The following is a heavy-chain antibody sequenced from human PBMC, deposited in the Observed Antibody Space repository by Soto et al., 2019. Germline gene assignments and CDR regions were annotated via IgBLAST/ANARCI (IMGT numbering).Heavy chain of an antibody. CDR1: GYTFTGYS. CDR3: ATSVPPAVVGGSYGMDV. CDR2: INPNSGGT. V-gene: IGHV1-2*02. J-gene: IGHJ6*02. Sequence: ASVKVSCKASGYTFTGYSMRWVRQAPGQGLEWMGWINPNSGGTNYAQKFQGRVTMTRDTSISTAYMEMSRLRSDDTAVYYCATSVPPAVVGGSYGMDVWGQGTTVTVSS. D-gene: IGHD1-26*01.